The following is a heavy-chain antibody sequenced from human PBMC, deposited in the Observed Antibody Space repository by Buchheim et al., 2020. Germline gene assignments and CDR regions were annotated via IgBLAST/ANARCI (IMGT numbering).Heavy chain of an antibody. Sequence: EVQLLESGGGLVQPGGSLRLSCAASGFTFSSYAISLVRQAPGKGLEWVSVISGSGDRTYYADSVKGRFPISRDNSKNTLYLQMNSLRAEDTAVYYCAKMMITFGGAFDYWGQGTL. J-gene: IGHJ4*02. CDR2: ISGSGDRT. CDR3: AKMMITFGGAFDY. D-gene: IGHD3-16*01. CDR1: GFTFSSYA. V-gene: IGHV3-23*01.